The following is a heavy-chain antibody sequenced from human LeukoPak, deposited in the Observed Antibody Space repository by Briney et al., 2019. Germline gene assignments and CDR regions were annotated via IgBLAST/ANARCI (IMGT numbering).Heavy chain of an antibody. Sequence: GSLRLTFAATGCTFISYGLNWVRQAPGKGLDGVSPIRGRCGRTYYAVSVKSRFTMSRDNSKNTLYLQMDSLRVEDTAVYYCANGSSFVSGYSYIWFAPWGEGTLVTVSS. CDR3: ANGSSFVSGYSYIWFAP. J-gene: IGHJ5*02. D-gene: IGHD3-22*01. CDR2: IRGRCGRT. CDR1: GCTFISYG. V-gene: IGHV3-23*01.